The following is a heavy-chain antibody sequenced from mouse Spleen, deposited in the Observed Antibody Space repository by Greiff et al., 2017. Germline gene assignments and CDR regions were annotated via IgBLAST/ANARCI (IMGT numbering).Heavy chain of an antibody. CDR2: IYPGDGDT. V-gene: IGHV1-82*01. Sequence: QVQLQQSGPELVKPGASVKISCKASGYAFSSSWMNWVKQRPGKGLEWIGRIYPGDGDTNYNGKFKGKATLTADKSSSTAYMQLSSLTSEDSAVYFCARYDGYPFDYWGQGTTLTVSS. CDR1: GYAFSSSW. D-gene: IGHD2-3*01. CDR3: ARYDGYPFDY. J-gene: IGHJ2*01.